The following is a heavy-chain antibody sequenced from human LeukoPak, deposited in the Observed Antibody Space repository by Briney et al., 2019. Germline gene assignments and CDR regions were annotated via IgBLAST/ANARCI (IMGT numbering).Heavy chain of an antibody. CDR2: INSDGSST. CDR3: ARGARKGDDYGGFDY. J-gene: IGHJ4*02. D-gene: IGHD4-23*01. V-gene: IGHV3-74*01. CDR1: GFTFSSYW. Sequence: PGGSLRLSCAASGFTFSSYWMHWVRQAPGKGLVWVSRINSDGSSTSYADSVKGRFTISRDNSKNTLYLQMNSLRAEDTAVYYCARGARKGDDYGGFDYWGQGTLVTVSS.